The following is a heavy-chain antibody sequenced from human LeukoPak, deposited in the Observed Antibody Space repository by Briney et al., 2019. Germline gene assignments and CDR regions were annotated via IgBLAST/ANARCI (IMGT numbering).Heavy chain of an antibody. Sequence: ASVKVSCKASGYTFTGYYMHWVRQAPGQGLEWMGWINPNSGGTNYAQKFQGRVTMTRDTPISTAYMELSRLRSDDTAVYYCARVLYDYDFWSGLYFDYWGQGTLVTVSS. D-gene: IGHD3-3*01. CDR2: INPNSGGT. CDR1: GYTFTGYY. J-gene: IGHJ4*02. V-gene: IGHV1-2*02. CDR3: ARVLYDYDFWSGLYFDY.